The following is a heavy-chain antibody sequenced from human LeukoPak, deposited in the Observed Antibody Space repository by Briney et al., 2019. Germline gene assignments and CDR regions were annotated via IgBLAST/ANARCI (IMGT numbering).Heavy chain of an antibody. CDR3: SRLYGGSY. CDR2: IWPGDSDT. D-gene: IGHD4-23*01. CDR1: GYSFTNYW. Sequence: GESLKISCKASGYSFTNYWIGWVRQMPGKGLEWMGVIWPGDSDTRYNPSFQGQVTISADKSINTAYLRWSSLKTSDTAIYYCSRLYGGSYWGQGTLVTVSS. J-gene: IGHJ4*02. V-gene: IGHV5-51*01.